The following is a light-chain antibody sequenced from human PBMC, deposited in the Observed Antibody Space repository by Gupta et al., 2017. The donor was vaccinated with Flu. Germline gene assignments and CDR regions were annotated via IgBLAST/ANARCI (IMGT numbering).Light chain of an antibody. Sequence: EIVTTQSPATLSVSPGERATLSCRASQSISSNLAWYQQNPGQAPRLLIYGASTRATGIPARFSGSGSGTEFTLTISSRQSEDFAVYYCQQYDNWPPLTFGGGTKVEIK. CDR2: GAS. V-gene: IGKV3-15*01. J-gene: IGKJ4*01. CDR3: QQYDNWPPLT. CDR1: QSISSN.